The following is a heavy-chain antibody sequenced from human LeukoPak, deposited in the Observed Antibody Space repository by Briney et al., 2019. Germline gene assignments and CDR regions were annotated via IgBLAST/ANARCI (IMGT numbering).Heavy chain of an antibody. CDR1: GGSISSGSYY. Sequence: PSQTLSLTCTVSGGSISSGSYYWSWIRQPAGKGLEWIGRIYTSGSTNYNPSLKSRVTISVDTSKNQFSLKLSSVTAADTAVYYCARLWELQGLGFDYWGQGTLVTVSS. V-gene: IGHV4-61*02. CDR3: ARLWELQGLGFDY. J-gene: IGHJ4*02. D-gene: IGHD1-26*01. CDR2: IYTSGST.